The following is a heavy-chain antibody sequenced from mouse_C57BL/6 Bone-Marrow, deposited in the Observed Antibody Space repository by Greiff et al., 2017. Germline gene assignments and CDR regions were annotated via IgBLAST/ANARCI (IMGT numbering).Heavy chain of an antibody. D-gene: IGHD1-1*01. Sequence: QVQLKESGPELVKPGASVKISCKASGYAFSSSWMNWVKQRPGKGLEWIGRIYPGDGDTNYNGKFKGKATLTADKSSSTAYMQLSSLTSEDSAVYFCARGRTVDWGQGTTLTVSS. V-gene: IGHV1-82*01. CDR1: GYAFSSSW. J-gene: IGHJ2*01. CDR2: IYPGDGDT. CDR3: ARGRTVD.